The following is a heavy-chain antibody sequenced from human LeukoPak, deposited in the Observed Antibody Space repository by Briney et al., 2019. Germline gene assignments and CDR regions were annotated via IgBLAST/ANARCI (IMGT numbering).Heavy chain of an antibody. Sequence: PGGSLRLSCAASGFTFSSYVMHWVRQAPGKGLEWVAIISYDGSNEYYADSVKGRFTISRDNSKNTLYPQMNSLRAEDTAVYYCARGPSGYHNTGGQGTLVTVSS. CDR3: ARGPSGYHNT. D-gene: IGHD5-12*01. J-gene: IGHJ4*02. V-gene: IGHV3-30*14. CDR1: GFTFSSYV. CDR2: ISYDGSNE.